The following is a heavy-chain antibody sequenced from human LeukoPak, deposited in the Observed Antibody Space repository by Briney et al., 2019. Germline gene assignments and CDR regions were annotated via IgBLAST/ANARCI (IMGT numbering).Heavy chain of an antibody. Sequence: GGSLRLSCAASGLTVSSNYMSWVRQAPGKELEWVSVIYSGGSTYYADSVKGRFTISRDNSKNTLYLQMNSLRAEDTAVYYCAGRQEGVGATQDYWGQGTLVTVSS. CDR3: AGRQEGVGATQDY. CDR2: IYSGGST. D-gene: IGHD1-26*01. CDR1: GLTVSSNY. V-gene: IGHV3-53*01. J-gene: IGHJ4*02.